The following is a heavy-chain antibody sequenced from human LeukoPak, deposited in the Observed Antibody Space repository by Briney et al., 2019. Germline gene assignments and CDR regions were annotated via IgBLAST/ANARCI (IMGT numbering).Heavy chain of an antibody. CDR3: TRPVGGRDY. CDR2: IRSKANSYAT. CDR1: GFTFSGSA. J-gene: IGHJ4*02. Sequence: GGSLRLSCAASGFTFSGSAMHWVRQASGKGLEWVGRIRSKANSYATAYAASVEGRFTISRDDSKNTAYLQMNSLKTEDTAVYYCTRPVGGRDYWGQGTLVTVSS. D-gene: IGHD2-15*01. V-gene: IGHV3-73*01.